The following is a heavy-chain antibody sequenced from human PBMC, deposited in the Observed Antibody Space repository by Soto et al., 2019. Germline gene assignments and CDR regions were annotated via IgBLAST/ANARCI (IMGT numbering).Heavy chain of an antibody. CDR3: AKGRIVGAITEESDY. Sequence: EVQLLESGGNLVQPGGSLRLSCAASGFTFSIYAMSWVRQAPGKGLEWVSSISGSGGSTYYADSVKGRFTISRDNSKNTLYLQMNSLRAEDSAVYYCAKGRIVGAITEESDYWGQGTLVTISS. V-gene: IGHV3-23*01. D-gene: IGHD1-26*01. J-gene: IGHJ4*02. CDR1: GFTFSIYA. CDR2: ISGSGGST.